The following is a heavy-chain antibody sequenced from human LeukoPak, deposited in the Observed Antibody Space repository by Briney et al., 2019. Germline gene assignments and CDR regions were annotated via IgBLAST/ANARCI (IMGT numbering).Heavy chain of an antibody. CDR2: INPNSGGT. J-gene: IGHJ5*01. Sequence: ASVKVSCKASGYTFTAYYIHWVRQAPGQGLEWMGRINPNSGGTNYAQKFQGRVTMTRDTSISTAYMELSRLRSDGTAVYFCARPWEITMSERSYNWFDSWGQGTLVTVSS. CDR1: GYTFTAYY. D-gene: IGHD1-26*01. V-gene: IGHV1-2*02. CDR3: ARPWEITMSERSYNWFDS.